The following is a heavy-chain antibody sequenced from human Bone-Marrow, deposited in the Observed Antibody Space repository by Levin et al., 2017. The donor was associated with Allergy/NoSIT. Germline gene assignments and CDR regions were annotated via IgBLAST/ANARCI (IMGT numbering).Heavy chain of an antibody. CDR3: ARIWFGEFRDVFDI. V-gene: IGHV4-34*01. CDR2: ISHSGST. CDR1: GSFSGYY. D-gene: IGHD3-10*01. J-gene: IGHJ3*02. Sequence: SQTLSLTCGVHGSFSGYYWSWFRQPPGKGLEWIGEISHSGSTNYNASLKSRVTISVDTSKNQFSLRLSSVTAADTAVYYCARIWFGEFRDVFDIWGHGTMVTVSS.